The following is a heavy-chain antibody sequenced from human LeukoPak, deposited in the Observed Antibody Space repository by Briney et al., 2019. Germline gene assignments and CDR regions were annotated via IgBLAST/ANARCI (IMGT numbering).Heavy chain of an antibody. CDR3: ARVKLATIGGYYYYYYMDV. CDR2: ITTYNGNT. CDR1: GYTFTNYG. D-gene: IGHD5-12*01. J-gene: IGHJ6*03. Sequence: ASVKVSCKASGYTFTNYGISWVRQAPGQGLEWMGWITTYNGNTNYAQELQGRVTMTTDTSTSTTYMELRSLRSDDTAVYYCARVKLATIGGYYYYYYMDVWGKGTTVTISS. V-gene: IGHV1-18*01.